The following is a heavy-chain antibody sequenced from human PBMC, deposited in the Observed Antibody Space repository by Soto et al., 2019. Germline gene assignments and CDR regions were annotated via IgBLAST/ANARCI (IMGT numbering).Heavy chain of an antibody. J-gene: IGHJ4*02. V-gene: IGHV4-30-4*01. CDR2: IYYSGST. D-gene: IGHD4-17*01. Sequence: QVQLQESGPGLVKPSQTLSLTCTVSGGPISSGDYYWSWIRQPPGKDQEWIGYIYYSGSTYYNPSLKSRVTISVDTSKNQFSLKLSSVTAADTAVYYCASENYGGNSEGDFDYWGQGTLVTVSS. CDR3: ASENYGGNSEGDFDY. CDR1: GGPISSGDYY.